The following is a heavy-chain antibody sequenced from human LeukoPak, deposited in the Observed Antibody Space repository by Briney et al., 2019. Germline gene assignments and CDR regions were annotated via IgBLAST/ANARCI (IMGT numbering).Heavy chain of an antibody. CDR2: IRYDGSNK. D-gene: IGHD1-1*01. Sequence: GGSLRLSCAASGFNFKTSWMSWVRQAPGKGLEWVAFIRYDGSNKYYADSVKGRFTISRDNSKNTLYLQMNSLRAEDTAVYYCAKDWNDGGGFDYWGQGTLVTVSS. CDR3: AKDWNDGGGFDY. J-gene: IGHJ4*02. V-gene: IGHV3-30*02. CDR1: GFNFKTSW.